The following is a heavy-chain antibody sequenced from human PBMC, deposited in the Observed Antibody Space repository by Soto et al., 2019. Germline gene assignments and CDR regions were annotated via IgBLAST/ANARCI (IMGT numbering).Heavy chain of an antibody. Sequence: EVQLLESGGGLVQPGGSLRLSCAASGFTFSSYAMSWVRQAPGKGLEWVSAISGSGGSTYYADSVKGRFTISRDNSKNTLYLQMNSLRAEDTAVYYCAKSAGVLEWSPRSYYFDYWGQGTLVTVSS. CDR3: AKSAGVLEWSPRSYYFDY. V-gene: IGHV3-23*01. CDR1: GFTFSSYA. CDR2: ISGSGGST. J-gene: IGHJ4*02. D-gene: IGHD3-3*01.